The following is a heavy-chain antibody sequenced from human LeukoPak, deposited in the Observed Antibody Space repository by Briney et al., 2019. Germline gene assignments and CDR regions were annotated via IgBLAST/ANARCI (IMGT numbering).Heavy chain of an antibody. D-gene: IGHD3-22*01. CDR3: ARVTYYYDSSGETTYFDY. CDR2: ISSSSSYI. J-gene: IGHJ4*02. V-gene: IGHV3-21*01. Sequence: GGSLRLSCAASGFTFSSYSMNWVRQAPGKGLEWVSSISSSSSYIYYADSVKGRFTISRDNAKNSLYLQMNSLRAEDTAVCHCARVTYYYDSSGETTYFDYWGQGTLVTVSS. CDR1: GFTFSSYS.